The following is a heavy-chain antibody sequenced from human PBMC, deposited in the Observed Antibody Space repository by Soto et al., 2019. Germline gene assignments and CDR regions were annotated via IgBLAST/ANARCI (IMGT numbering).Heavy chain of an antibody. CDR2: ISYDGNNE. D-gene: IGHD3-22*01. CDR1: GFTFSSYG. CDR3: AKDTYYHDSSGYYVFDH. V-gene: IGHV3-30*18. J-gene: IGHJ4*02. Sequence: QVQLVESGGGVVQPGRSLSLSCTASGFTFSSYGMHWVRQTPGMGLEWVAPISYDGNNEHYTDSVKGRFTISRDNSKNTVYLQMNSLRTEDTALYYCAKDTYYHDSSGYYVFDHWGQGTLVTVSS.